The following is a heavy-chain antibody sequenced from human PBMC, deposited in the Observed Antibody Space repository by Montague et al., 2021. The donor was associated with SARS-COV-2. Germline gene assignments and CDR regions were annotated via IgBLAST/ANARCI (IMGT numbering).Heavy chain of an antibody. Sequence: TLSLTCAVSGRSRNSGGYDWTRMRPHPGKGLEWIGYADHTGKNYYNPSLKSRVTMSIDMSKNQFSLNLTSATAADTALYYCARDGQSNYNYIDPWGPGILVTVSS. J-gene: IGHJ5*02. CDR2: ADHTGKN. CDR3: ARDGQSNYNYIDP. D-gene: IGHD1-26*01. V-gene: IGHV4-31*11. CDR1: GRSRNSGGYD.